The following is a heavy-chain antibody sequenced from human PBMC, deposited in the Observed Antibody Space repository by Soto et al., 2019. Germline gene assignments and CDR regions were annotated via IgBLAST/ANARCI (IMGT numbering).Heavy chain of an antibody. J-gene: IGHJ6*04. V-gene: IGHV3-23*01. D-gene: IGHD3-3*01. CDR1: GFTFSSYA. CDR2: ISGSGGST. Sequence: GGSLRLSCAASGFTFSSYAMSWVRQAPGKGLEWVSAISGSGGSTYYADSVKGRFTISRDNSKNTLYLQMNSLRAEDTAVYYCAKGAPASEFGVVPRGRRALGVMDVWGKGTTVTVSS. CDR3: AKGAPASEFGVVPRGRRALGVMDV.